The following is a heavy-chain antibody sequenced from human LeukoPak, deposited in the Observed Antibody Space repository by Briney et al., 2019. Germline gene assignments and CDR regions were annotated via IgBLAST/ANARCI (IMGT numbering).Heavy chain of an antibody. CDR2: ISPGDSGI. V-gene: IGHV5-51*01. Sequence: GESLKISGKGSGYSFTNFWIGWVRQMPGKGLEWMGVISPGDSGIRYSPSFQGQVTISVDKSISTAYLQWSSLKASDSAMYYCAAGGASAPWGQGTLVTVSS. CDR1: GYSFTNFW. J-gene: IGHJ5*02. D-gene: IGHD3-16*01. CDR3: AAGGASAP.